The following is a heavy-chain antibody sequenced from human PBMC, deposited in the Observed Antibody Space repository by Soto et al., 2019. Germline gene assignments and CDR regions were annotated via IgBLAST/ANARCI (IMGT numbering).Heavy chain of an antibody. CDR2: ISSTSTNI. V-gene: IGHV3-21*01. J-gene: IGHJ3*01. Sequence: EVQLVESGGGLVKPGGSLRLSCAASGFTFSRYIMHWVRQAPGQGLEWIATISSTSTNIYYADSVKGRITISRDNPKNSRSLRMDSLRREDTAVYYCTRGIASSSLVTFDVWGQGTMVTFSP. CDR1: GFTFSRYI. CDR3: TRGIASSSLVTFDV. D-gene: IGHD2-21*01.